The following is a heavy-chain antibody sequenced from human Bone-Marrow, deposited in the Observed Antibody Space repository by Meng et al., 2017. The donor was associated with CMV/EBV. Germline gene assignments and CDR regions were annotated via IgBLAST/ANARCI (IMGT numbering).Heavy chain of an antibody. J-gene: IGHJ6*02. V-gene: IGHV1-69*05. D-gene: IGHD3-22*01. CDR3: AEAGYYYDSSGYDYYYYGMDV. CDR1: GGTFSSYA. Sequence: SVKVSCKASGGTFSSYAISWVRQAPGQGLEWMGGIIPIFGTANYAQKFQGRVTITTDESTSTAYMELSSLRSEDTAVYYCAEAGYYYDSSGYDYYYYGMDVWGQGTTVTFSS. CDR2: IIPIFGTA.